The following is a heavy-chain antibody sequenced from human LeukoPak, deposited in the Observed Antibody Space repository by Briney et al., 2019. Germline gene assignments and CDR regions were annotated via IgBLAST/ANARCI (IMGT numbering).Heavy chain of an antibody. D-gene: IGHD3-9*01. Sequence: ASVKVSCKTSGYTFTGQYIHWVRQAPGQGLEWMGWINPNSGGTNYAQNFQGRVTMTRDTSISTAYMELSRLRSDDTAVYYCARGGDYDILTGANNWFDPWGQGTLVTVSS. CDR2: INPNSGGT. V-gene: IGHV1-2*02. J-gene: IGHJ5*02. CDR3: ARGGDYDILTGANNWFDP. CDR1: GYTFTGQY.